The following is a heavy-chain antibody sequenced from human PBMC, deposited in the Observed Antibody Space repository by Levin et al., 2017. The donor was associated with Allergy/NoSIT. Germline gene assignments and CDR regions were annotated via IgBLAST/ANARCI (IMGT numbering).Heavy chain of an antibody. CDR2: ISYDGSNK. J-gene: IGHJ4*02. V-gene: IGHV3-30*04. CDR1: GFTFSSYA. Sequence: SCAASGFTFSSYAMHWVRQAPGKGLEWVAVISYDGSNKYYADSVKGRFTISRDNSKNTLYLQMNSLRAEDTAVYYCARGVYGSGHFDYWGQGTLVTVSS. CDR3: ARGVYGSGHFDY. D-gene: IGHD3-10*01.